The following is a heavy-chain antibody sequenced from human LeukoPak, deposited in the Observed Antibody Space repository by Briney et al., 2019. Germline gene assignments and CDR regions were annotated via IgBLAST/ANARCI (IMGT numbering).Heavy chain of an antibody. Sequence: ASVKVSCKASGYTFTSYAMHWVRQAPGQRLEWMGWINAGNGNTKYSQKFQGRVTITRDTSASTAYMELSSLRSEDTAVYYCAKGKDIVATRFDYWGQGTLVTVSS. V-gene: IGHV1-3*01. D-gene: IGHD5-12*01. CDR2: INAGNGNT. CDR1: GYTFTSYA. J-gene: IGHJ4*02. CDR3: AKGKDIVATRFDY.